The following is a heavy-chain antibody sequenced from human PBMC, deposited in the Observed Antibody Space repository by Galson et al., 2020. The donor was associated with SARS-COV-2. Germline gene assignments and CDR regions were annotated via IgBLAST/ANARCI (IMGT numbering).Heavy chain of an antibody. CDR2: IYTSGST. Sequence: SETLSLTCTVSGGSISSGSYYWSWIRQPAGKGLEWIGRIYTSGSTNYNPSLKSRVTISVDTSKNQFSLKLSSVTAADTAVYYCARDGIAGRWGQGTLVTVSS. CDR1: GGSISSGSYY. CDR3: ARDGIAGR. D-gene: IGHD6-13*01. V-gene: IGHV4-61*02. J-gene: IGHJ4*02.